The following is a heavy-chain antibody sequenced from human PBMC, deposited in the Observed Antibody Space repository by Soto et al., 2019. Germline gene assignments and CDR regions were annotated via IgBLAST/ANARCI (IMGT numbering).Heavy chain of an antibody. CDR1: GGSISSSSYY. CDR3: ATTPTSIAAQYYFDY. D-gene: IGHD6-6*01. J-gene: IGHJ4*02. Sequence: SETLSLTCTVSGGSISSSSYYWGWIRQPPGKGLEWIGSIHYSGSTYYNPSLKSRVTISVDTSKNQFSLKLSSVTAADTAVYYCATTPTSIAAQYYFDYWGQGTLVTVSS. CDR2: IHYSGST. V-gene: IGHV4-39*01.